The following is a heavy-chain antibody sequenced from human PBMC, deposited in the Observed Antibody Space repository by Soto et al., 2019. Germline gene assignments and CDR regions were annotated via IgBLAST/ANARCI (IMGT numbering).Heavy chain of an antibody. D-gene: IGHD1-26*01. J-gene: IGHJ6*02. CDR2: IKSKTDGGTT. Sequence: PWGSLRLSCAASGVTFINAWMIFFRHSPFKWLEWVVRIKSKTDGGTTDYAAPVKGRFTISRDDSKNTLYLQMNSLKTEDTAVYYCTTYSGSYYFDYYYGMDVWAKGPRSPSP. CDR1: GVTFINAW. V-gene: IGHV3-15*01. CDR3: TTYSGSYYFDYYYGMDV.